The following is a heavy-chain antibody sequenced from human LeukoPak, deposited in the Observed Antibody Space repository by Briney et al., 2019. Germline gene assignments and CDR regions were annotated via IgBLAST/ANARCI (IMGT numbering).Heavy chain of an antibody. V-gene: IGHV5-51*01. CDR3: ARSYDSSGYYVGLDY. J-gene: IGHJ4*02. CDR1: GYSFTTYW. CDR2: IYPADSDT. D-gene: IGHD3-22*01. Sequence: GESLKISCKGSGYSFTTYWISWVRQMPGKGLEWMGIIYPADSDTKYSPSFQGQVTISVDKSSNTAYLKRSSLQASDTAMYYCARSYDSSGYYVGLDYWGQGTLVTVSS.